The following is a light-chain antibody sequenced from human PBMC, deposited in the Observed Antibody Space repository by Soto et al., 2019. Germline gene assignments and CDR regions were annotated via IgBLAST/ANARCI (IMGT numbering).Light chain of an antibody. J-gene: IGKJ4*01. CDR3: QQRSNWPLT. CDR1: QRVSSY. Sequence: EIVLTQSPATLSLSPGERATLSCRASQRVSSYLAWYQQKPGQAPRLLIYDASNRATGIPARFSGSGSGTDFTRTISSREPEDFAVYYCQQRSNWPLTFGGGTKVEIK. V-gene: IGKV3-11*01. CDR2: DAS.